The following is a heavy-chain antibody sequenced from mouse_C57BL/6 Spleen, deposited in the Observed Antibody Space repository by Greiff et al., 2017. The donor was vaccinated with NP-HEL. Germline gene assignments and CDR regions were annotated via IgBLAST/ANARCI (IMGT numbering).Heavy chain of an antibody. D-gene: IGHD2-4*01. CDR3: VSPYDYDVWFAY. CDR1: GFSFNTYA. J-gene: IGHJ3*01. CDR2: IRSKSNNYAT. V-gene: IGHV10-1*01. Sequence: EVHLVESGGGLVQPKGSLKLSCAASGFSFNTYAMNWVRQAPGKGLEWVARIRSKSNNYATYYADSVKDRFTISRDDSESMLYLQMNNLKTEDTAMYYCVSPYDYDVWFAYWGQGTLVTVSA.